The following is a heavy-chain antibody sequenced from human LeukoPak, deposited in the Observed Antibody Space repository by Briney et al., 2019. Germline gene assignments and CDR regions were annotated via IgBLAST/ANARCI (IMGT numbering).Heavy chain of an antibody. V-gene: IGHV3-64D*08. CDR1: GFTFRTYA. D-gene: IGHD5-18*01. CDR2: ISNSGKDT. CDR3: VSRDDSSI. Sequence: PGGSLRLSCSASGFTFRTYAMHWVRQAPGKGLEYVSGISNSGKDTYYADSVKGRFTISRDNSKNTLYLQMRSLRAEDTAVYYCVSRDDSSIWGRGTLVAVSS. J-gene: IGHJ4*01.